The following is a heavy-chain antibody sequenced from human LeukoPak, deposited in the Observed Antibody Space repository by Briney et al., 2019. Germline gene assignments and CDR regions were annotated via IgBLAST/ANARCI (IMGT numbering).Heavy chain of an antibody. V-gene: IGHV4-59*01. CDR3: ASYTTGIDPAFDP. J-gene: IGHJ5*02. CDR2: IYYSGST. D-gene: IGHD1-1*01. CDR1: GGSISSYY. Sequence: SETLSLTCTVSGGSISSYYWSWIRQPPGKGLEWIGYIYYSGSTNYNPSLKSQVTISVDTSKNQFSLKLSSVTAADTAVYYCASYTTGIDPAFDPWGQGTLVTVSS.